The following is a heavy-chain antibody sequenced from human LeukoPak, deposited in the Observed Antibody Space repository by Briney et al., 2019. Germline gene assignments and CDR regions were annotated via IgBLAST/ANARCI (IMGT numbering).Heavy chain of an antibody. CDR1: GGSFSGYY. V-gene: IGHV4-34*01. CDR2: INHSGST. CDR3: ARRGYCSSTSCCDRRRSFDP. Sequence: SETLSLTCAVYGGSFSGYYWSWIRQPPGKGLEWIGEINHSGSTNYNPSLKSRVTISVDTSKNQFSLKLSSVTAADTAVYYCARRGYCSSTSCCDRRRSFDPWGQGTLVTVSS. J-gene: IGHJ5*02. D-gene: IGHD2-2*01.